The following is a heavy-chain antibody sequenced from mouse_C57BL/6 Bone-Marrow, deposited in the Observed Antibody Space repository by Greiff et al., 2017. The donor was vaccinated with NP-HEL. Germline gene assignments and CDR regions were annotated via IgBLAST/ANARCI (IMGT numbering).Heavy chain of an antibody. V-gene: IGHV1-81*01. CDR3: AGGAWAWFAY. Sequence: VQLQQSGAELARPGASVKLSCKASGYTFTSYGISWVKQRTGQGLEWIGEIYPRSGNTYYNEKFKGKATLTADKSSSTAYMELRSLTSEDSAVYFCAGGAWAWFAYWGQGTLVTVSA. CDR2: IYPRSGNT. J-gene: IGHJ3*01. D-gene: IGHD4-1*01. CDR1: GYTFTSYG.